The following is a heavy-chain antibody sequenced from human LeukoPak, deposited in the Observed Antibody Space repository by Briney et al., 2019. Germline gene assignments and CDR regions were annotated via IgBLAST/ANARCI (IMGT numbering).Heavy chain of an antibody. CDR2: ISSSGRTI. V-gene: IGHV3-48*03. D-gene: IGHD3-10*01. CDR1: GFTFSSYE. J-gene: IGHJ3*01. Sequence: GGSLRLFCAASGFTFSSYEMNWVRQAPGKGLEWVSYISSSGRTIYYADSVKGRFTISRDNAQNSLYLQMNSLGAEDTAVYYCARDSRPRSDYILDAFDAWGQGTKVIVSS. CDR3: ARDSRPRSDYILDAFDA.